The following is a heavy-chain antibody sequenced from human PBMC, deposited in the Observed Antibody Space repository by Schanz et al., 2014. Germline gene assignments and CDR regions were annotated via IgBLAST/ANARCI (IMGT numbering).Heavy chain of an antibody. J-gene: IGHJ2*01. CDR1: GGSISSGTYY. D-gene: IGHD1-1*01. CDR3: ARDTTWRLDL. CDR2: VFPNGIT. Sequence: QVQLQESGPGLVKPSQTLSLTCIVSGGSISSGTYYWSWIRQPAGKALEWVGRVFPNGITNYNPSPKSRVPISLDTSKNQFALTLTSLAAADTAVYYCARDTTWRLDLWGRGTLVTVSS. V-gene: IGHV4-61*02.